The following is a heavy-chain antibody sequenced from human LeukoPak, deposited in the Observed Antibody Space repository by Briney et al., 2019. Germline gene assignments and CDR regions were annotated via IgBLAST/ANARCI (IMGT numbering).Heavy chain of an antibody. D-gene: IGHD5-18*01. CDR2: ISSSSSSTI. Sequence: GGSLRLSCAASGFTFSSYSMNWVRQAPGKGLEWVSYISSSSSSTIYYADSVKGRFTISRDNAKNSLYLQMNSLRAEDTAVYYCARAGPRWEYSYGSAFDIWGQGTMVTVSS. J-gene: IGHJ3*02. CDR1: GFTFSSYS. CDR3: ARAGPRWEYSYGSAFDI. V-gene: IGHV3-48*01.